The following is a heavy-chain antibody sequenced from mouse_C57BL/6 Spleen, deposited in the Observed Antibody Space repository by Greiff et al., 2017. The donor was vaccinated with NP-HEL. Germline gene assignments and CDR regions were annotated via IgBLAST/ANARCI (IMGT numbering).Heavy chain of an antibody. V-gene: IGHV5-4*01. D-gene: IGHD2-4*01. CDR1: GFTFSSYA. CDR2: ISDGGSYT. Sequence: EVQVVESGGGLVKPGGSLKLSCAASGFTFSSYAMSWVRQTPEKRLEWVATISDGGSYTYYPDNVKGRFTISRDNAKNNLYLQMSHLKSEDTAMYYCARDGIYYDYDGTWFAYWGQGTLVTVSA. J-gene: IGHJ3*01. CDR3: ARDGIYYDYDGTWFAY.